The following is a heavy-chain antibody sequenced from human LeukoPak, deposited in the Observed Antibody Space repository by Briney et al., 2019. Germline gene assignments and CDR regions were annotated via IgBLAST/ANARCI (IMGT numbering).Heavy chain of an antibody. D-gene: IGHD3-22*01. V-gene: IGHV3-23*01. CDR3: AVEYYYDSSGYYSNFDY. CDR1: GFTFSSYA. J-gene: IGHJ4*02. CDR2: ISGSGGST. Sequence: GGSLRLSCAASGFTFSSYAMSWVRQATGKGLEWVSTISGSGGSTYYADSVKGRFTISRDNSKNTPYLQMNSLRAEDTAVYYCAVEYYYDSSGYYSNFDYWGQGTLVTVSS.